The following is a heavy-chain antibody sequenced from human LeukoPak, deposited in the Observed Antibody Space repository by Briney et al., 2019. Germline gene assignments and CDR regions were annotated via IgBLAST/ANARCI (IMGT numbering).Heavy chain of an antibody. Sequence: GGSLRLSCAASGFTFSSYSMNWVRQAPGKGLEWVSSISSSSSYIYYADSVKGRFTISRDNAKNSLCLQMNSLRAEDTAVYYCARDAFRGDFDYWGQGTLVTVSS. CDR2: ISSSSSYI. J-gene: IGHJ4*02. V-gene: IGHV3-21*01. CDR3: ARDAFRGDFDY. D-gene: IGHD2/OR15-2a*01. CDR1: GFTFSSYS.